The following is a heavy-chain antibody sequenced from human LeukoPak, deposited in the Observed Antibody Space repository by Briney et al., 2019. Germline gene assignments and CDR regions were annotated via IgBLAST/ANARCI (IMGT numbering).Heavy chain of an antibody. J-gene: IGHJ3*02. CDR3: ARCIAATPYAFDI. D-gene: IGHD6-13*01. V-gene: IGHV3-11*01. CDR2: ISSSGSTI. CDR1: GFTFSDYY. Sequence: GGSLRLSCAASGFTFSDYYMSWIRQAPGKGLEWVSHISSSGSTIYYADSVKGRFTISRDNAKNSLYLQMNSLRAEDTAVYYCARCIAATPYAFDIWGQGTMVTVSS.